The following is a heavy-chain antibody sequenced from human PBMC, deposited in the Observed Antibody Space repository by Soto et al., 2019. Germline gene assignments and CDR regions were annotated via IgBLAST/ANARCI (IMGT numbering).Heavy chain of an antibody. Sequence: PGGSLRPSCTASGFDFRSYGIHWVRQAPGRGLEWVAAASYDGSETYYADSAKGRFTVSKEISKNTAFLQMNALRHEDTAVYFCVRDSGWPILHFDSWGQGTLVTVSS. CDR3: VRDSGWPILHFDS. V-gene: IGHV3-30*03. J-gene: IGHJ4*02. D-gene: IGHD3-10*01. CDR1: GFDFRSYG. CDR2: ASYDGSET.